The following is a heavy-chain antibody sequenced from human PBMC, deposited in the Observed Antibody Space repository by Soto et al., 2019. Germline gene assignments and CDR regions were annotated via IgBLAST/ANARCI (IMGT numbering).Heavy chain of an antibody. CDR2: TYHSGNT. D-gene: IGHD3-16*01. CDR1: RGSMSSSDW. CDR3: ATWGSTAFDI. J-gene: IGHJ3*02. V-gene: IGHV4-4*02. Sequence: QLQESGPGLVEPSGTLSLTCAVSRGSMSSSDWWCWVRQAPGKGPEWIGETYHSGNTNYNPSLKSRVTLSVDNSKNQFSLTLTSVTSADTGVYYCATWGSTAFDIWGQGTMVTVSS.